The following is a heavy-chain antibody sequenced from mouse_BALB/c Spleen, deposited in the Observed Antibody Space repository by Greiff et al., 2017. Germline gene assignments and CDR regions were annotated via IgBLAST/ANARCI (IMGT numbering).Heavy chain of an antibody. CDR2: INPSTGYT. CDR1: GYTFTSYW. D-gene: IGHD2-14*01. CDR3: ARSRYDGAMDD. Sequence: QVQLQQSGAELAKPGASVKMSCKASGYTFTSYWMHWVKQRPGQGLEWIGYINPSTGYTEYNQKFKDKATLTADKSSSTAYMQLSSLTSEDSAVYYCARSRYDGAMDDWGQGTSVTVSS. V-gene: IGHV1-7*01. J-gene: IGHJ4*01.